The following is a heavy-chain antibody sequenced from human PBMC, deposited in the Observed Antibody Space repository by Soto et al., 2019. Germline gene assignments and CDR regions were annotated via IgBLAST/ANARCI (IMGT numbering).Heavy chain of an antibody. Sequence: SETLSLTCTVSGGSISSSSYYWGWIRQPPGKGLEWIGSIYYSGSTYYNPSLKSRVTISVDTSKNQFSLKLSSVTAADTAVYYCARHAGLNSFYGDYFDPWGQGTLVTVSS. V-gene: IGHV4-39*01. CDR2: IYYSGST. J-gene: IGHJ5*02. D-gene: IGHD4-17*01. CDR3: ARHAGLNSFYGDYFDP. CDR1: GGSISSSSYY.